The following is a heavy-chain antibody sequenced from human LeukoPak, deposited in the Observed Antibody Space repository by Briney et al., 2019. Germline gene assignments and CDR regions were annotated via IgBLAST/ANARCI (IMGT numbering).Heavy chain of an antibody. CDR2: MNPNSGNT. Sequence: ASVKVSCKASGYTFTSYDINWVRQAIGQGLERMGWMNPNSGNTGYAQKFQGRVTITRNTSISTAYMELSSLRSEDTAVYYCARARRITIPYSSSWYGHNNWFDPWGQGTLVTVSS. CDR1: GYTFTSYD. D-gene: IGHD6-13*01. J-gene: IGHJ5*02. CDR3: ARARRITIPYSSSWYGHNNWFDP. V-gene: IGHV1-8*03.